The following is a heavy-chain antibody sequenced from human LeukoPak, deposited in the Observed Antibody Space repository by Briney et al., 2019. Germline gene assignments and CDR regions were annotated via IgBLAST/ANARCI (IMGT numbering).Heavy chain of an antibody. V-gene: IGHV1-18*01. CDR2: ISAYNGNI. J-gene: IGHJ6*02. CDR3: ARDPVRDTAMVTRGVYYYYGMDV. CDR1: GYTFTSYG. Sequence: ASVKVSCKASGYTFTSYGISWVRQAPGQGLEWMGWISAYNGNINYAQKLQGRVTMTTDTSTSTAYMELRSLRSDDTAVYYCARDPVRDTAMVTRGVYYYYGMDVWGQGTTVTVSS. D-gene: IGHD5-18*01.